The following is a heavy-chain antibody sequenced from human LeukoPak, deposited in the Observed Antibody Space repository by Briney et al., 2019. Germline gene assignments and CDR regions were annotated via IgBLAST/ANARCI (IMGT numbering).Heavy chain of an antibody. J-gene: IGHJ3*02. D-gene: IGHD5-24*01. CDR3: ARWGVGWLQFSDAFDI. Sequence: GGSLRLSCAASGFTFSSYWMSWVRQAPGKGLEWVANINQDGSEKYYVDSVKGRFTISRDNAKKSLYLQMNSLRAEDMAVYYCARWGVGWLQFSDAFDIWGQGTMVTVSS. CDR2: INQDGSEK. V-gene: IGHV3-7*01. CDR1: GFTFSSYW.